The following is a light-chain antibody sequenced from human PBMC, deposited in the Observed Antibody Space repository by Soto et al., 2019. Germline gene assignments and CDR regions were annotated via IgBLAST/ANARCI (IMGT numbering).Light chain of an antibody. Sequence: QSVLTQPASLSGSPGQSITISRTGTSIDVGGYNYVSWYQHHPGKAPKLIIYDVANRPSGVSSRFSGSKSGNTASLTISGLQAEDEADYYCASHPSTNTHVVFGRGTKLTVL. J-gene: IGLJ2*01. CDR1: SIDVGGYNY. CDR2: DVA. V-gene: IGLV2-14*03. CDR3: ASHPSTNTHVV.